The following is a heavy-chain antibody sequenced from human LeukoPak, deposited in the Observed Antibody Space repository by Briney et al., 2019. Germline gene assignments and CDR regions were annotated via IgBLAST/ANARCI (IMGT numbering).Heavy chain of an antibody. CDR1: GGSISSSSYY. V-gene: IGHV4-39*07. CDR3: ARTPRPYYYYGMDV. CDR2: IYYSGST. J-gene: IGHJ6*02. Sequence: SETLSLTCTVSGGSISSSSYYWGWIRQPPGKGLEWIGSIYYSGSTYYNPSLKSRVTISVDTSKNQFSLKLSSVTAADTAVYYCARTPRPYYYYGMDVWGQGTTVTVSS.